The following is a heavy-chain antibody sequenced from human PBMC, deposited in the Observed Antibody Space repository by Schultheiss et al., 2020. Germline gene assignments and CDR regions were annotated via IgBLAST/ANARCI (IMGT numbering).Heavy chain of an antibody. CDR3: ARYSPHPYWYFDL. CDR1: GSTFTSYG. CDR2: IIPIFGTA. J-gene: IGHJ2*01. Sequence: SVKVSCKASGSTFTSYGISWVRQAPGQGLEWMGGIIPIFGTANYAQKFQGRVTITADESTSTAYMELSSLRSEDTAVYYCARYSPHPYWYFDLWGRGTLVTVSS. V-gene: IGHV1-69*13. D-gene: IGHD5-18*01.